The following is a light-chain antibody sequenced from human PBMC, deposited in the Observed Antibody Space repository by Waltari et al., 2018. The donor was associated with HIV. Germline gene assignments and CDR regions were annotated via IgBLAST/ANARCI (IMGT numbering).Light chain of an antibody. V-gene: IGKV1D-8*01. CDR2: AAS. CDR3: QQYYSFPFT. Sequence: VIWMTQSPSLLSASTGDRVTISCRISQGISSYLAWYQQKPGKAPELLIYAASTLQSGVPSRFSGSGSGTDFTLTISCLQSEDFATYYCQQYYSFPFTFGGGTKVEIK. J-gene: IGKJ4*01. CDR1: QGISSY.